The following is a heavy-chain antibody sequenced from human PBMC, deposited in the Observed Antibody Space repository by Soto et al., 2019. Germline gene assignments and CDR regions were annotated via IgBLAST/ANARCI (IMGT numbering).Heavy chain of an antibody. J-gene: IGHJ4*02. Sequence: ASVKVSCKASGYTFTGHYIHWVRQAPEQGPEWMGEIGPESGATRYAQKFQGRVTMIRDMSITTVYMELSNLSPDDTAVYYCGRGRSGQIVVFYWGQGTPVTVSS. CDR2: IGPESGAT. CDR3: GRGRSGQIVVFY. V-gene: IGHV1-2*02. D-gene: IGHD1-26*01. CDR1: GYTFTGHY.